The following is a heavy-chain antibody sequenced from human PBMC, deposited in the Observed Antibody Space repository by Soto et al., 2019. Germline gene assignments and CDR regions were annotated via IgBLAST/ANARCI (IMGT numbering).Heavy chain of an antibody. D-gene: IGHD3-22*01. CDR3: ARVLSNTMIVVVITDNWFDP. CDR2: ISAYNGNT. V-gene: IGHV1-18*04. Sequence: VRVSCKASGYTFTSYGISWVRQAPGQGLEWMGWISAYNGNTNYAQKLQGRVTMTTDTSTSTAYMELRSLRSDDTAVYYCARVLSNTMIVVVITDNWFDPWGKGTLGTVYS. J-gene: IGHJ5*02. CDR1: GYTFTSYG.